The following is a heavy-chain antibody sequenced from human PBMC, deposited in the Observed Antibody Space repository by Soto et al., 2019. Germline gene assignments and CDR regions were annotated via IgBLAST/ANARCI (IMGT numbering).Heavy chain of an antibody. J-gene: IGHJ3*02. D-gene: IGHD2-15*01. CDR3: AKDMLWNLPGYCSGGSCGNAFDI. V-gene: IGHV3-9*01. Sequence: EVQLVESGGGLVQPGRSLRLSCAASGFTFDDYAMHWVRQAPGKGLEWVSGISWNSGSIGYADSVKGRFTISRDNAKNSLYLQMNSLRAEDTALYYCAKDMLWNLPGYCSGGSCGNAFDIWGQGTMVTVSS. CDR2: ISWNSGSI. CDR1: GFTFDDYA.